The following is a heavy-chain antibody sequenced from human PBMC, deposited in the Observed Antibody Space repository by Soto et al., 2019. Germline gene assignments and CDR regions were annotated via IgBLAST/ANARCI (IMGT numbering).Heavy chain of an antibody. CDR3: ARIRYDILTGYYQLFMDV. V-gene: IGHV2-70*11. J-gene: IGHJ6*04. D-gene: IGHD3-9*01. CDR2: IDWDDDK. CDR1: GFSLSTSGMC. Sequence: SGPTLVKPTQTLTLTCTFSGFSLSTSGMCVSWIRQPPGKALEWLARIDWDDDKYYSTSLKTRLTISKDTSKNQVVLTMTNMDPVDTATYYCARIRYDILTGYYQLFMDVWGKGTTVTVSS.